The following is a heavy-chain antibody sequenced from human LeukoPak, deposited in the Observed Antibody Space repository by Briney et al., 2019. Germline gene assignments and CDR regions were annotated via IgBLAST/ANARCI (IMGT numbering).Heavy chain of an antibody. D-gene: IGHD3-16*02. CDR3: ARERITFGRVIVPNYFDS. CDR2: ISNIGNTM. V-gene: IGHV3-11*04. Sequence: NPGGSLRLSCAASGFTFSDYYMSWIRQAPGKGLEWLSYISNIGNTMYHADSVKGRFTISRDNAKNSLHLEMNSLRAEDTAVYYCARERITFGRVIVPNYFDSWGQGTLVTVSS. CDR1: GFTFSDYY. J-gene: IGHJ4*02.